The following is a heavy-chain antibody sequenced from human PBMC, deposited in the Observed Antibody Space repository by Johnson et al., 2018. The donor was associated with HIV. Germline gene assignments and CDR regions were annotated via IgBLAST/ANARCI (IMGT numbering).Heavy chain of an antibody. D-gene: IGHD1-26*01. CDR3: ARDPSPIVGATYAFDI. Sequence: VQLVESGGGLVQPGGSLRLSCAASGFTFSSYWMSWVRQVPGKRPVWVARIYNDGSRTTYADSVRGRFPISRDNAKYTVDLQMNSLRAEDTAVYYCARDPSPIVGATYAFDIWGQGTMVTVSS. CDR2: IYNDGSRT. J-gene: IGHJ3*02. V-gene: IGHV3-74*03. CDR1: GFTFSSYW.